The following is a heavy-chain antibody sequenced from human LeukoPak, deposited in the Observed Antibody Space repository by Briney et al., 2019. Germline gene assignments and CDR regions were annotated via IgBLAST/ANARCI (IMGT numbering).Heavy chain of an antibody. CDR2: ISGSGGST. J-gene: IGHJ4*02. CDR3: AKRTLLWFGEPH. D-gene: IGHD3-10*01. CDR1: GFTFSSYG. V-gene: IGHV3-23*01. Sequence: GASLRLSCAASGFTFSSYGMSWVRQAPGKGLEWVSAISGSGGSTYYADSVKGRFTISRDNSKNTLYLQMNSLRAEDTAVYYCAKRTLLWFGEPHWGQGTLVTVSS.